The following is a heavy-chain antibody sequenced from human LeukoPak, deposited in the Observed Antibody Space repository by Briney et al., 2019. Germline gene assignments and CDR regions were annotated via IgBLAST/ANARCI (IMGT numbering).Heavy chain of an antibody. CDR3: ARDRHRDYGDYVDY. V-gene: IGHV3-66*01. CDR1: GFTVSSNY. J-gene: IGHJ4*02. Sequence: GGSLRLSCAASGFTVSSNYMSWVRQAPGKGREWVSVIYSGGSTYYADSVKGRFTISRDNSKNTLYLQMNSLRAEDTAVYYCARDRHRDYGDYVDYWGQGTLVTVSS. D-gene: IGHD4-17*01. CDR2: IYSGGST.